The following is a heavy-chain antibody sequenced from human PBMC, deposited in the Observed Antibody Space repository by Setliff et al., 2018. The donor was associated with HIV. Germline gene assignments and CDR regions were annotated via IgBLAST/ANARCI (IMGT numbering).Heavy chain of an antibody. CDR1: GFTLSRYW. CDR3: VRDFYCSNGECFDY. J-gene: IGHJ4*02. V-gene: IGHV3-7*01. Sequence: GGSLRLSCVASGFTLSRYWMNWVRQAPGKGLEWVANRKEDGSEKHYVDSVRGLFTISRDDAKNSLYLQMNSPRAEDTTLYYCVRDFYCSNGECFDYWGQGIQVTVSS. CDR2: RKEDGSEK. D-gene: IGHD2-8*01.